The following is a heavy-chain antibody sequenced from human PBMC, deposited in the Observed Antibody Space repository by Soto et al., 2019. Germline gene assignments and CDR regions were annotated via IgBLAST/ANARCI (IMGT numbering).Heavy chain of an antibody. CDR1: GGTFSSYA. D-gene: IGHD6-19*01. J-gene: IGHJ4*02. CDR2: LIPIFGTA. CDR3: ARLPVADLYRDY. V-gene: IGHV1-69*12. Sequence: QVQLVQSGAEVKKPGSSVKVSCKASGGTFSSYAISWVRQAPGQGLEWMGGLIPIFGTANYAQKFQGRGTITADESTSTAYMELSTLISEDTAVYYCARLPVADLYRDYWGQGTLVTVSS.